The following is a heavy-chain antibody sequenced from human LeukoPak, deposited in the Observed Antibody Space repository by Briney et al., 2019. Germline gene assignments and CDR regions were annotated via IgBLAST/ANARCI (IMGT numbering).Heavy chain of an antibody. CDR2: ISGSGGST. CDR3: ARGKYYDILTGPIGHFDY. J-gene: IGHJ4*02. Sequence: PGGSLRLSXAASGFTFSSYATSWVRQAPGKGLEWVSAISGSGGSTYYADSVKGRFTISRDNSKNTLYLQMNSLRAEDTAVYYCARGKYYDILTGPIGHFDYWGQGTLVTVSS. CDR1: GFTFSSYA. D-gene: IGHD3-9*01. V-gene: IGHV3-23*01.